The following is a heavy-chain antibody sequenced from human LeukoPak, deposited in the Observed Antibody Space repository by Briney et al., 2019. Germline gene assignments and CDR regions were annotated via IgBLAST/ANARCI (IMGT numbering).Heavy chain of an antibody. Sequence: PSQTLSLTCAVSGGSISSGGYYWSWIRQPPGKGLEWIGYIYHSGSTYYNPSLKSRVTISVDRSKNQFSLKLSSVTAADTAVYYCARESKKLGIFDSWGQGTLVTVSS. V-gene: IGHV4-30-2*01. CDR3: ARESKKLGIFDS. D-gene: IGHD7-27*01. J-gene: IGHJ4*02. CDR2: IYHSGST. CDR1: GGSISSGGYY.